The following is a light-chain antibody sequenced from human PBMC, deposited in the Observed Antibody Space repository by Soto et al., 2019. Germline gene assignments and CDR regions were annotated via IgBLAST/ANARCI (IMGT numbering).Light chain of an antibody. CDR1: QSVGSNY. J-gene: IGKJ3*01. CDR3: HHYGSSLVFP. CDR2: GAS. V-gene: IGKV3-20*01. Sequence: EIVLTQSPGTLSLSPGERATLSCRASQSVGSNYLAWYQQKPGQAPRLLIYGASNRATGIPDRFSGSGSGTDFTLTISRLEPEDCAVYYCHHYGSSLVFPCAPGTKVDIK.